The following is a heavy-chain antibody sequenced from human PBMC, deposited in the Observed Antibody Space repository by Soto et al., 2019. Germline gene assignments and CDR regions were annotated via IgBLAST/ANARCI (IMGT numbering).Heavy chain of an antibody. D-gene: IGHD5-12*01. CDR2: IYYSGST. Sequence: QLQLQESGPGLVKPSETLSLTCTVSGGSISSSSYYWGWIRQPPVKGLEWIGSIYYSGSTYYNPSLKGRVTISVDTSKNQFSLKLSSVTAADTAVYYCARRRDGYNSDSFYYYCGMDVWGQGTTVTVSS. V-gene: IGHV4-39*01. J-gene: IGHJ6*02. CDR3: ARRRDGYNSDSFYYYCGMDV. CDR1: GGSISSSSYY.